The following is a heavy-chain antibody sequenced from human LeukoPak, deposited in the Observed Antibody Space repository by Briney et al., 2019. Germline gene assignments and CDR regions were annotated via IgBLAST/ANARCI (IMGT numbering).Heavy chain of an antibody. CDR3: AGWEPDYFDI. D-gene: IGHD1-26*01. Sequence: SETLSLTCTVSGVSICRDYGSWIRQSPGKGLEWIGYIHYTGSTSYNPSFLSRVTISMDASRNQFSLKLTSVTAADTAVYYCAGWEPDYFDIWGQGTMVTVSS. CDR2: IHYTGST. J-gene: IGHJ3*02. CDR1: GVSICRDY. V-gene: IGHV4-59*08.